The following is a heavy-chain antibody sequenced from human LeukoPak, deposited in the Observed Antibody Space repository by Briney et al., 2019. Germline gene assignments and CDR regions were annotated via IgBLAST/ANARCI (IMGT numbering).Heavy chain of an antibody. Sequence: PSETLSLTCTVSGGSISSYYWSWIRQPPGKGLEWIGYIYYSGSTNYNPSLKGRVTISVDTSKNQFSLKLSSVTAADTAVYYCVREGATGGTYNWFDPWGQGTLVTVSS. CDR1: GGSISSYY. J-gene: IGHJ5*02. CDR3: VREGATGGTYNWFDP. D-gene: IGHD1-14*01. V-gene: IGHV4-59*12. CDR2: IYYSGST.